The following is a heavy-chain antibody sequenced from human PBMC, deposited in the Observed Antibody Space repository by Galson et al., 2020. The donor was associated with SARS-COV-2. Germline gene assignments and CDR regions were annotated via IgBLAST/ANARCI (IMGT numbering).Heavy chain of an antibody. CDR3: ARRGDTVAWFY. Sequence: SETLSLTCSVSAGSIKSRSYYWGWIRQPPGKGLEWIASVLSTGRTDYNPSLKSRVTISVDTSKNQLSLRVTSVTAADAAVYYCARRGDTVAWFYWGQGALVTVSS. V-gene: IGHV4-39*01. CDR2: VLSTGRT. J-gene: IGHJ4*02. D-gene: IGHD3-3*01. CDR1: AGSIKSRSYY.